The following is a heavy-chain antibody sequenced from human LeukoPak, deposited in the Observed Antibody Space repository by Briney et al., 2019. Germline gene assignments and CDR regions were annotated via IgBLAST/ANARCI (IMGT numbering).Heavy chain of an antibody. J-gene: IGHJ2*01. V-gene: IGHV4-34*01. D-gene: IGHD2-2*01. CDR1: GGSFSGYY. CDR2: INHSGST. Sequence: PSETLSLTCAVYGGSFSGYYWSWIRQPPGKGLEWIGEINHSGSTNYNPSLKSRVTISVDTSKNQFSLKLSSVTAADTAVYYCARGRYCSSTSRRPRSWLRYFDLWGRGTLVTVSS. CDR3: ARGRYCSSTSRRPRSWLRYFDL.